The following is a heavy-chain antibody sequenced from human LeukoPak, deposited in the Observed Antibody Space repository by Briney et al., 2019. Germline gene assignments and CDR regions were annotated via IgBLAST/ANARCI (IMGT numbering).Heavy chain of an antibody. D-gene: IGHD4-17*01. Sequence: SVKVSCKASGGTFSSYAISWVRQAPGQGLEWMGRIIPIFGIANYAQKFQGRVTITADKSTSTAYMELSSLRPEDTAVYYCAREVYGDHGFDYWGQGTLVTVSS. V-gene: IGHV1-69*04. CDR2: IIPIFGIA. CDR1: GGTFSSYA. CDR3: AREVYGDHGFDY. J-gene: IGHJ4*02.